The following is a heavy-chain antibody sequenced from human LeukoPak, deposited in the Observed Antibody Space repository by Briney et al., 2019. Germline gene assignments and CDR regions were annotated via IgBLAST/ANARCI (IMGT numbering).Heavy chain of an antibody. CDR3: ARADVCGGDCSSFDY. J-gene: IGHJ4*02. V-gene: IGHV4-31*03. D-gene: IGHD2-21*02. CDR1: GGSISSGGYY. Sequence: SQTLSLTCTVSGGSISSGGYYWSWIRQHPGTGLEWIGYIYYSGSTYYNPSLKSRVTISVDTSKNQFSLKLSSVTAADTAVYYCARADVCGGDCSSFDYWGQGTLVTVSS. CDR2: IYYSGST.